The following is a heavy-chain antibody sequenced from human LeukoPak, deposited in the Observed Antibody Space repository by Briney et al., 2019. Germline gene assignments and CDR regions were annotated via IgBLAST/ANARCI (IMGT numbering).Heavy chain of an antibody. CDR2: IYSGGST. CDR3: ARVHCSSTSCYYGMDV. V-gene: IGHV3-53*01. CDR1: GLIVSSNY. D-gene: IGHD2-2*01. Sequence: GGSLRLSCAASGLIVSSNYMSWVRQAPGKGLEWVSVIYSGGSTYYADSVKGRFTISRDNSKNTLYLQMNSLRAEDTAVYYCARVHCSSTSCYYGMDVWGQGTTVTVSS. J-gene: IGHJ6*02.